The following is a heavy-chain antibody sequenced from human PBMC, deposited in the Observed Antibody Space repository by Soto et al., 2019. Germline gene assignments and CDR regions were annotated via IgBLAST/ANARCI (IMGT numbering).Heavy chain of an antibody. Sequence: EVQLLESGGGLLQPGGSLRLSCAASGFTFGGYAMNWVRQAPGKGLEWVSGISGGGDATFYTDSVKGRFTISRDNSGNTLYLQMNSLRAEDTAVYFCGRKSQGSVTVTGHWYFDLWCRGTLVTVSS. D-gene: IGHD4-17*01. CDR2: ISGGGDAT. V-gene: IGHV3-23*01. CDR1: GFTFGGYA. J-gene: IGHJ2*01. CDR3: GRKSQGSVTVTGHWYFDL.